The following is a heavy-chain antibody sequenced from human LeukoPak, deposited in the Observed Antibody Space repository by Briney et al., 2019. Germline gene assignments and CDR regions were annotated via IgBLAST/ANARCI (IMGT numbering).Heavy chain of an antibody. CDR3: ARTSRDSSGYYFNY. CDR1: GFTFSIYS. V-gene: IGHV3-21*01. Sequence: GGSLRLSCAASGFTFSIYSMNWVRQAPGKGLEWVSSISSSSSYIYYADSVKGRFTISRDNAKNSLYLQMNSLRAEDTAVYYCARTSRDSSGYYFNYWGQGTLVTVSS. D-gene: IGHD3-22*01. CDR2: ISSSSSYI. J-gene: IGHJ4*02.